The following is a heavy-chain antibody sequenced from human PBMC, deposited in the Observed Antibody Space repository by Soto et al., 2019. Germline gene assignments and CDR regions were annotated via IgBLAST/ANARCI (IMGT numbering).Heavy chain of an antibody. V-gene: IGHV5-51*03. J-gene: IGHJ4*02. CDR1: GYTFSSYW. D-gene: IGHD6-13*01. Sequence: EVQLVQSGAEVKKTGESLRISCKASGYTFSSYWIGWVRQMPGKGLEWMGIIFPGDSDTTYSPSFQGHVAISADRSLNTAYLQWSSLKASDTAIYYCAVTGITAAGTFAFWGQGTPVTVSS. CDR2: IFPGDSDT. CDR3: AVTGITAAGTFAF.